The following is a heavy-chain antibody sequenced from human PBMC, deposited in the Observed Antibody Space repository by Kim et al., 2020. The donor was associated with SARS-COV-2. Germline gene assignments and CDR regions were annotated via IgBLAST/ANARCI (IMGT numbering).Heavy chain of an antibody. Sequence: AYGGTTEYAASVKGRFTISRDDSKGIAYLQMNSLKTEDTAVYYCTRGMDVWGKGTTVTVSS. CDR3: TRGMDV. CDR2: AYGGTT. J-gene: IGHJ6*03. V-gene: IGHV3-49*02.